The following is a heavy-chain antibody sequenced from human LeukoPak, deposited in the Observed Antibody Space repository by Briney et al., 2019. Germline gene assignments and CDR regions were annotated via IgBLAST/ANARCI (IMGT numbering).Heavy chain of an antibody. Sequence: GGSLSLPCAASGFTFSTYSMNWLRQAPGRGLEGVSYISSSGSTIYYADSVQGRFPLSRQHAKNSLYPQMKSLRRGDTAVYYCASSTYYYDSSGYYVRGGYFQHWGQGTLVTVSS. V-gene: IGHV3-48*04. D-gene: IGHD3-22*01. J-gene: IGHJ1*01. CDR2: ISSSGSTI. CDR3: ASSTYYYDSSGYYVRGGYFQH. CDR1: GFTFSTYS.